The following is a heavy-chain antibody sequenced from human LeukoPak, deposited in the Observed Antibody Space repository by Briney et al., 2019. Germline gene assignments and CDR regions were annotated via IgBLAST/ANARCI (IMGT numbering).Heavy chain of an antibody. CDR2: IYYSGST. CDR1: GGSISSGGYS. CDR3: ARSRGWLQSHPLGY. J-gene: IGHJ4*02. Sequence: SETLSLTCAVSGGSISSGGYSWSWIRQPPGKGLEWIGYIYYSGSTYYNPSLKSRVTLSVDTSKNQFSLKLSSVTAADTAVYYCARSRGWLQSHPLGYWGQGTLVTVSS. V-gene: IGHV4-30-4*07. D-gene: IGHD5-24*01.